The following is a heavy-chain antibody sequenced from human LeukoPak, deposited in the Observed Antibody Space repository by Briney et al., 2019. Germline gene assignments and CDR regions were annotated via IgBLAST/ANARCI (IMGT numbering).Heavy chain of an antibody. V-gene: IGHV3-30*02. Sequence: GGSLRLSCAASGFTFSSYGMHWVRQAPGKGLEWVAFIRYDGSNKYDADSVKGRFTISRDNSKNTLYLQMNSLRVEDTAVYYCARDVGEYCSSTDCYASDYWGQGTLVSVSS. CDR3: ARDVGEYCSSTDCYASDY. D-gene: IGHD2-2*01. J-gene: IGHJ4*02. CDR1: GFTFSSYG. CDR2: IRYDGSNK.